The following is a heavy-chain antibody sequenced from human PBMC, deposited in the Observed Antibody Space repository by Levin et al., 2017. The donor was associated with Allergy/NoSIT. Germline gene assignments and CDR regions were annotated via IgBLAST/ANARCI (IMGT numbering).Heavy chain of an antibody. Sequence: GESLKISCKGSGYSFTSYWIGWVRQMPGKGLEWMGIIYPGDSDTRYSPSFQGQVTISADKSISTAYLQWSSLKASDTAMYYCARWGGDTAILGSTWGFDPWGQGTLVTVSS. V-gene: IGHV5-51*01. J-gene: IGHJ5*02. CDR3: ARWGGDTAILGSTWGFDP. D-gene: IGHD5-18*01. CDR2: IYPGDSDT. CDR1: GYSFTSYW.